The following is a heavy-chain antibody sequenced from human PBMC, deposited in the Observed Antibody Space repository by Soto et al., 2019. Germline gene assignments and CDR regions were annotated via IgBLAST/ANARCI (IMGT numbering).Heavy chain of an antibody. V-gene: IGHV4-39*01. CDR2: MYYSGST. CDR1: GGSISRSNYH. CDR3: ARHVGNSPPGS. D-gene: IGHD1-26*01. J-gene: IGHJ4*02. Sequence: QLQLQESGPGLVKPSETLSLTCTVSGGSISRSNYHWGWIRQPQGKGLKGIGSMYYSGSTYYNPSLKSRVTKPVDTSKNQCSPKLTPVTAADTAVYHCARHVGNSPPGSWGQGTLVTVSS.